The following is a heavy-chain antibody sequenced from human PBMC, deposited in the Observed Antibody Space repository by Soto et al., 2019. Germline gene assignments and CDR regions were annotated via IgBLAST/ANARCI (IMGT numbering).Heavy chain of an antibody. V-gene: IGHV6-1*01. CDR2: TYYTSKWYK. CDR3: PRDLTETELSNSFDSFDI. CDR1: GDSVSSNRAA. Sequence: SQTLSLTCAISGDSVSSNRAAWNWIRQSPSRGLEWLGRTYYTSKWYKDYAVSVKSRITINPDTSKNQFSLHLNSLTPEYPSVYYCPRDLTETELSNSFDSFDIWGQGTMVTVSS. D-gene: IGHD6-6*01. J-gene: IGHJ3*02.